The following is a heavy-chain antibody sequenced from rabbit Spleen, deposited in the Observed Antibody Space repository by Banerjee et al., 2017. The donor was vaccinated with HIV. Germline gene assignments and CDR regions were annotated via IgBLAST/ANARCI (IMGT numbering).Heavy chain of an antibody. CDR1: GFSFSNRYW. V-gene: IGHV1S45*01. CDR2: IYGGSSEYT. D-gene: IGHD2-1*01. CDR3: ARGTDGDGDGLHL. Sequence: QEQLVESGGGLVQPEGSLTLTCTASGFSFSNRYWIWWVRQAPGKGLEWIACIYGGSSEYTYYASWAKGRFTISKTSSTTVTLQVTSLTAADTATYFCARGTDGDGDGLHLWGQGTLVTVS. J-gene: IGHJ3*01.